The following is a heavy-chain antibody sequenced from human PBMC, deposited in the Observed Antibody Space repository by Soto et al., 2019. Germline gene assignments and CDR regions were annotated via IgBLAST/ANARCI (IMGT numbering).Heavy chain of an antibody. J-gene: IGHJ4*02. D-gene: IGHD3-9*01. V-gene: IGHV3-21*01. CDR3: ARDFNIDSPALDY. Sequence: PGGSLRLSCAASGFPFSIYSMNLVRQSPGKGLEWVSSISISSSYIYYADSVKGRFTISRDNAKNSLYLQMNSLRAEDTAVYYCARDFNIDSPALDYWGQGTLVTVSS. CDR1: GFPFSIYS. CDR2: ISISSSYI.